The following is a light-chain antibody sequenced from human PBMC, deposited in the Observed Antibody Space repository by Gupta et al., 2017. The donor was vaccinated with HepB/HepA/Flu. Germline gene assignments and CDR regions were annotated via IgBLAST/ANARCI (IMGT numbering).Light chain of an antibody. CDR1: NSNVGSHN. J-gene: IGLJ1*01. V-gene: IGLV1-44*01. CDR3: GTWDNSLNAFV. CDR2: NTN. Sequence: QSVVTQPPSASGTPGQRATISCSESNSNVGSHNVKWFQQLPGRAPKLLIDNTNQRPSGVPDRFSGSKSGTSASLAISGLQSEDEADYFCGTWDNSLNAFVFGTGTKVTVL.